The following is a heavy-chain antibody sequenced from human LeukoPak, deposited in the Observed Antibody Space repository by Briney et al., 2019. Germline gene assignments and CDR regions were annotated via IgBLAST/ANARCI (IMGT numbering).Heavy chain of an antibody. CDR1: GFTFSRYW. V-gene: IGHV3-7*01. D-gene: IGHD1-26*01. CDR2: IKQDGSEK. Sequence: PGGSLRLSCAASGFTFSRYWMTWVRQAPGKGLEWVANIKQDGSEKYYVDSVKGRFTISRDNAKNLLYLQMNSLRGEDTAVYYCASPFRIVVDVWGRGTLVTVPS. CDR3: ASPFRIVVDV. J-gene: IGHJ2*01.